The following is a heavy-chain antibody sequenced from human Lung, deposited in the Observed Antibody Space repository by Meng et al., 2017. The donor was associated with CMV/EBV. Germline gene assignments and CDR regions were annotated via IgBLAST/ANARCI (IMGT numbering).Heavy chain of an antibody. CDR2: IYPGYSDV. D-gene: IGHD3/OR15-3a*01. V-gene: IGHV5-51*01. CDR1: GYMFNIYW. Sequence: GGSXRLXCKVSGYMFNIYWIGWVRQKPGKGLEWMGIIYPGYSDVRYSPSFQGQVTISADKSINTAYLQWSGLRASDTAMYYCARQDWTYGDRAYYFDYWFQGTXVTVSS. CDR3: ARQDWTYGDRAYYFDY. J-gene: IGHJ4*02.